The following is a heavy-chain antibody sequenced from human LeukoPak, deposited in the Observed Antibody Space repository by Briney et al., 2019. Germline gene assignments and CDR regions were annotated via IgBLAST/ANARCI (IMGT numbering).Heavy chain of an antibody. J-gene: IGHJ4*02. CDR2: ISSSSSYI. V-gene: IGHV3-21*01. CDR1: GFTFSSYS. Sequence: GGSLRLSCAASGFTFSSYSMNWVRQAPGKGLEWVSSISSSSSYIYYADSVKGRFTISRDNAKNSLYLQMNSLRAEDTAVYYCASSLTPIAARPGVLHGYWGQGTLVTVSS. D-gene: IGHD6-6*01. CDR3: ASSLTPIAARPGVLHGY.